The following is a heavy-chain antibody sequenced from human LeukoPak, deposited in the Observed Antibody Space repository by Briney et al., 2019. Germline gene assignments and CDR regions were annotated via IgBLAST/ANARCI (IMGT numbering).Heavy chain of an antibody. V-gene: IGHV4-59*08. J-gene: IGHJ4*02. CDR2: NYYTGNT. CDR1: GDSISGDY. D-gene: IGHD1-26*01. Sequence: SETLSLTCTVSGDSISGDYWSWIRQPPGKRLEWIGYNYYTGNTTYNPSLKSRVTMSIDTSRKLFSLRLTSVTAADTAVYFCARHRGASFDSWGQGNLVTVSS. CDR3: ARHRGASFDS.